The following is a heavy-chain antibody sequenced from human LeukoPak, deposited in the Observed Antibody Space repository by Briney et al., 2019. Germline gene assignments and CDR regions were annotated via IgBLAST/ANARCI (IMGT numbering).Heavy chain of an antibody. Sequence: GGSLRLSCAASGFTFSNYGMSWVRQAPGKGLEWLSSISSTGGTTSFADSVKGRFTISRDNSKNTLYLQMNSLRAEDTAVYYCAKISTYAFDYWGQGILVTVSS. V-gene: IGHV3-23*01. CDR1: GFTFSNYG. J-gene: IGHJ4*02. CDR2: ISSTGGTT. D-gene: IGHD4-17*01. CDR3: AKISTYAFDY.